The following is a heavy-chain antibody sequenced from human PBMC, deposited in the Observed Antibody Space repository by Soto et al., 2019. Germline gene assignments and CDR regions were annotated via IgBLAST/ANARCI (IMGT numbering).Heavy chain of an antibody. Sequence: QVQLVQSGAEVKKPGASVKVSCKASGYTFTSYGISWVRQAPGQGLEWMGWISAYNGNTNYAQKLQGRVTMTTDTATSTAYMELRSLRSDDTAVYYCARPHPYSGYDGLHWFDPWGQGTLVTVSS. V-gene: IGHV1-18*01. CDR1: GYTFTSYG. D-gene: IGHD5-12*01. CDR3: ARPHPYSGYDGLHWFDP. CDR2: ISAYNGNT. J-gene: IGHJ5*02.